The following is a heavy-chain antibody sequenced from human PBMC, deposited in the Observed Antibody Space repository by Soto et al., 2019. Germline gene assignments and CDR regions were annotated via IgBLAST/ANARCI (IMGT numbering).Heavy chain of an antibody. CDR2: MNPNSGNT. CDR1: GYTFTSYD. D-gene: IGHD2-15*01. Sequence: ASVKVSCKASGYTFTSYDINCVRQATGQGLEWMGWMNPNSGNTGYAQKFQGRVTMTRNTSISTAYMELSSLRSEDTAVYYCARVEGRYCSGGSRYRGWYFALWGRGTLVTVSS. J-gene: IGHJ2*01. V-gene: IGHV1-8*01. CDR3: ARVEGRYCSGGSRYRGWYFAL.